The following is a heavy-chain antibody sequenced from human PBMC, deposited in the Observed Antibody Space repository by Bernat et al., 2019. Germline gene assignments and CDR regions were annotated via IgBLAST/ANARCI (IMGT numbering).Heavy chain of an antibody. V-gene: IGHV1-18*01. Sequence: QVQLVQSGAEVKKPGASVKVSCKASGYTFTSYGISWVRQAPGQGLEWMGWISAYNGNTNYAQKLQGRVTMTTDTSTSTAYMELRSLRSDDTVVYYCARGGTVVTLQDAPYNWFDPWGQGTLVTVSS. CDR1: GYTFTSYG. CDR2: ISAYNGNT. J-gene: IGHJ5*02. D-gene: IGHD4-23*01. CDR3: ARGGTVVTLQDAPYNWFDP.